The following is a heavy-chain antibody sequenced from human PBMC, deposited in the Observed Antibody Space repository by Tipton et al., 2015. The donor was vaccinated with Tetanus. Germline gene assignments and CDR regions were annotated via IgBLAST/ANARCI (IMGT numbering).Heavy chain of an antibody. J-gene: IGHJ4*02. CDR1: GFTFSGYS. CDR2: ISSSSSYI. V-gene: IGHV3-21*01. Sequence: GSLRLSCAASGFTFSGYSMNWVRQAPGKGLEWVSSISSSSSYIYYADSVKGRFTFSRDNAKNSLYLQINSLRAEDTAVYYCARMPWYSGSYGGGEYWGQGALVTVSP. CDR3: ARMPWYSGSYGGGEY. D-gene: IGHD1-26*01.